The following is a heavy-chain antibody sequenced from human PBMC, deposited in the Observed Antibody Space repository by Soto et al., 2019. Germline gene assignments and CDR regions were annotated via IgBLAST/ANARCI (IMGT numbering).Heavy chain of an antibody. D-gene: IGHD2-2*02. CDR1: GFTFSNYW. V-gene: IGHV3-7*01. Sequence: EVQLVESGGGLVQPGGSLRLSCAASGFTFSNYWMTWVRQAPGKGLEWVANIKQDGSEKYYVDSVKGRFTISRDNAKNSLYLQMNSLRAEDTAVYYCARLGYSSSTSCYTAVYYFDYWGQGTLVTVSS. J-gene: IGHJ4*02. CDR3: ARLGYSSSTSCYTAVYYFDY. CDR2: IKQDGSEK.